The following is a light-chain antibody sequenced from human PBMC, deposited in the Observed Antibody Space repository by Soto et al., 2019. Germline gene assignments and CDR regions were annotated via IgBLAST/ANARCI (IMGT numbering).Light chain of an antibody. J-gene: IGKJ1*01. CDR2: WAS. Sequence: DIVMTQSPDSLAVSLGERATINCKSSQSVLYSSNNKNYLAWYQQKPGQPPKLLIYWASTRESGVPDGVSGSGSGTDFTLTTSRLQAEDVAVYYYQQYYSPPPTFGQGTKVDIK. CDR1: QSVLYSSNNKNY. V-gene: IGKV4-1*01. CDR3: QQYYSPPPT.